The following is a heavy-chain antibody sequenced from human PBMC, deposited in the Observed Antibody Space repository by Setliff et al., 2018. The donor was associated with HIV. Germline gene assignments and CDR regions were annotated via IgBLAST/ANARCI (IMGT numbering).Heavy chain of an antibody. V-gene: IGHV1-8*01. D-gene: IGHD3-10*01. Sequence: GASVKVSCKASGGTFSSYGINWARQAPGQGLEWMGWMNPNSGNTGYAQKFQGRVTMTRDTFASTAFMEMRSLTSEDTAVYYCARDGWDYYGSGTYPPSYYFDSWGQGTLVTVSS. J-gene: IGHJ4*01. CDR1: GGTFSSYG. CDR3: ARDGWDYYGSGTYPPSYYFDS. CDR2: MNPNSGNT.